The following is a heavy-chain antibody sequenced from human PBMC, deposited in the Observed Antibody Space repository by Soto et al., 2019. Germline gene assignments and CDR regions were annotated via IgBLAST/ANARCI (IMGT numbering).Heavy chain of an antibody. CDR1: GYTFTSYG. Sequence: QVQLLQSGAEVKKPGASVTVSCKTSGYTFTSYGLSWVRQAPGQGLEWMGWISGFNGNTDYAQKFQDRVTMTIDTSTNTAYMELRSLRSDDTAVYYCARLLQFGTGSLDFWGQGTLVTVSS. D-gene: IGHD3-10*01. J-gene: IGHJ4*02. V-gene: IGHV1-18*04. CDR2: ISGFNGNT. CDR3: ARLLQFGTGSLDF.